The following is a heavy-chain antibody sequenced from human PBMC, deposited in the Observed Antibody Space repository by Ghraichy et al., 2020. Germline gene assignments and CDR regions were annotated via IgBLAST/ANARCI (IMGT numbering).Heavy chain of an antibody. CDR3: ARGEWGEGSSWDLWDFDY. D-gene: IGHD6-13*01. CDR1: GGSFSGYY. Sequence: SETLSLTCAVYGGSFSGYYWSWIRQPPGKGLEWIGEINHSGRTNYNPSLKSRVTISVDTSKNQFSLKLSSVTAADTAVYYCARGEWGEGSSWDLWDFDYWGQGTLVTVSS. V-gene: IGHV4-34*01. J-gene: IGHJ4*02. CDR2: INHSGRT.